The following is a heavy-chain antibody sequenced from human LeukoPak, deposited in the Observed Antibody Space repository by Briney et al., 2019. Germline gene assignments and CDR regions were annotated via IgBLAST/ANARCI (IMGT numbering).Heavy chain of an antibody. CDR3: AQDGYSDSRSYDYPPSG. D-gene: IGHD3-22*01. CDR2: MSYSGSS. V-gene: IGHV4-59*01. CDR1: GGSISTYY. Sequence: SETLSLTCTVSGGSISTYYWSWIRQPPGKGLEWIGYMSYSGSSSYNPSLRSRVTISVDASKKQFSLKLSSVTAADTAVYYCAQDGYSDSRSYDYPPSGWGQGTLVTVSS. J-gene: IGHJ4*02.